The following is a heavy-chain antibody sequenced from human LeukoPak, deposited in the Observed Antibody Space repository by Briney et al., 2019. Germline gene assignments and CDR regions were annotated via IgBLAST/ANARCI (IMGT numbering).Heavy chain of an antibody. V-gene: IGHV3-7*01. CDR2: IKRDGSGK. J-gene: IGHJ3*01. D-gene: IGHD2-15*01. CDR1: GFTFSSYW. CDR3: ARAPLGRYCSGGSCYSSSGAVDF. Sequence: GGSLRLSCAASGFTFSSYWMSWVRQAPGKGPEWVAYIKRDGSGKYYVDSVRGRFTISGDNAKNSLYLQMNSLRAKDTAVYYCARAPLGRYCSGGSCYSSSGAVDFWGQGTMVTASS.